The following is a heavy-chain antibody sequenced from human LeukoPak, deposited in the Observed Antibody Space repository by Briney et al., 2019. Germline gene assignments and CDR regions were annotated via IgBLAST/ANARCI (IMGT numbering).Heavy chain of an antibody. D-gene: IGHD6-19*01. J-gene: IGHJ6*03. V-gene: IGHV4-38-2*02. CDR1: GYSISSGYY. Sequence: SETLSLTCTVSGYSISSGYYWGWIRQPPGKGLEWIGSIYHSGSTYYNPSLKSRVTISVDTSKNQFSLKLSSVTAADTAVYYCARDSSGWDYYYYMDVWGKGTTVTVSS. CDR2: IYHSGST. CDR3: ARDSSGWDYYYYMDV.